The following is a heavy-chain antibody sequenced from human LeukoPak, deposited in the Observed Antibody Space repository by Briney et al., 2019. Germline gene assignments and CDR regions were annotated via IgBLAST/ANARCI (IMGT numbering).Heavy chain of an antibody. Sequence: PSETLSLTCNVSGDSISSYYWSWIRQPPGKGLEWIGFIYYSGSTNYNPSLKSRVTISVDTSKNQFSLKLSSVTAADTAVYYCARGGLRGYSYGQRFDYWGQGILVTVSS. CDR3: ARGGLRGYSYGQRFDY. D-gene: IGHD5-18*01. CDR1: GDSISSYY. CDR2: IYYSGST. J-gene: IGHJ4*02. V-gene: IGHV4-59*01.